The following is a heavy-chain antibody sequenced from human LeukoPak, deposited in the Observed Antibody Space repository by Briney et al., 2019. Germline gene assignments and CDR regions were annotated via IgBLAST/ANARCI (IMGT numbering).Heavy chain of an antibody. J-gene: IGHJ4*02. CDR3: ASALSSWPPGY. CDR2: ISAYNGNT. Sequence: GASVKVSCKASGYTFTSYGISWVRQAPGQGLEWMGWISAYNGNTNYAQKFQGRVTMTRDTSISTAYMELSRLRSDDTAVYYCASALSSWPPGYWGQGTLVTVSS. D-gene: IGHD6-13*01. V-gene: IGHV1-18*01. CDR1: GYTFTSYG.